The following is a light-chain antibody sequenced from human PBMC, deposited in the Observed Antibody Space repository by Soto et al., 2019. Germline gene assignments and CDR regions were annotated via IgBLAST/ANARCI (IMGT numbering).Light chain of an antibody. CDR3: QKYNSAHKLT. J-gene: IGKJ4*01. V-gene: IGKV1-27*01. CDR1: QGISNY. CDR2: AAS. Sequence: DIQMTQSPSSLSASVGDRVTITCRASQGISNYLAWYQQKPGKVPKLLIYAASTLQSGVPSRFSGSGSGTDFTLTISSLQPEDVATYYCQKYNSAHKLTFGGGTKVEIK.